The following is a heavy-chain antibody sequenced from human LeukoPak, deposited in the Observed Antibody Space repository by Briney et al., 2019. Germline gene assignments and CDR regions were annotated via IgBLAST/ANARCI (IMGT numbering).Heavy chain of an antibody. J-gene: IGHJ6*03. D-gene: IGHD2-15*01. CDR1: GFTFSNYY. Sequence: GGSLRLSCAASGFTFSNYYMHWVRQAPGKGLVWVSHINSDGSNTNYADSVKGRFTISRDNAKNSLFLQMNSLRAEDTAVYYCARVLRYCSGGNCYSGGLGYMDVWGKGTTVTISS. CDR3: ARVLRYCSGGNCYSGGLGYMDV. CDR2: INSDGSNT. V-gene: IGHV3-74*01.